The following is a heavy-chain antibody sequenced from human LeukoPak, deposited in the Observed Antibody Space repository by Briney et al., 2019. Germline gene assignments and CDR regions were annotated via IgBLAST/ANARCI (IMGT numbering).Heavy chain of an antibody. V-gene: IGHV4-30-2*01. CDR2: IYHSGST. Sequence: SETLSLTCTVSGGSISSGGYYWSWIRQPPGKGLEWIGYIYHSGSTYYNPSLKSRVTISVDRSKNQFSLKLSSVTAADTAVYYCARERIAAAVKGDWFDPWGQGTLVTVSS. CDR3: ARERIAAAVKGDWFDP. D-gene: IGHD6-13*01. CDR1: GGSISSGGYY. J-gene: IGHJ5*02.